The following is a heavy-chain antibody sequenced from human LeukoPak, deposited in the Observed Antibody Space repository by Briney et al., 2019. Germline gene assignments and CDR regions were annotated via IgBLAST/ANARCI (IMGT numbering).Heavy chain of an antibody. Sequence: ASVKISCKASGYTFSDNYMHWVRRAPGQGLEYMGWIKPNGGGTKYAQKFQGRVTMTRDTSISTAYMELNRLRSDDTAVYFCARGTWFGDSLGTDFWGQGTLVTVSS. J-gene: IGHJ4*02. CDR2: IKPNGGGT. CDR1: GYTFSDNY. CDR3: ARGTWFGDSLGTDF. D-gene: IGHD3-10*01. V-gene: IGHV1-2*02.